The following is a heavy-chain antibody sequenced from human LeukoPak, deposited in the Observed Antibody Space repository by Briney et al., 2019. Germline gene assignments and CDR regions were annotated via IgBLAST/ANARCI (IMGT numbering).Heavy chain of an antibody. V-gene: IGHV4-39*01. D-gene: IGHD6-19*01. CDR1: GGSISSSGYY. CDR2: IYYSGST. Sequence: PSETLSLTCTVSGGSISSSGYYWGWIRQPPGKGLEWIGSIYYSGSTYNSPSLKSRVTISVDTSNNQFSLKLTSVTAADTAVYYCARGSEDSSDWYSYFDYWGQGTLVTVSS. CDR3: ARGSEDSSDWYSYFDY. J-gene: IGHJ4*02.